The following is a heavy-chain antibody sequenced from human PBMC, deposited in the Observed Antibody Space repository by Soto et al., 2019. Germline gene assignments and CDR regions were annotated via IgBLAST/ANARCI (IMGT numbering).Heavy chain of an antibody. CDR2: IWYDGSNK. CDR1: EFTFSSYG. V-gene: IGHV3-33*01. CDR3: ARGMGYYYYYGMDV. J-gene: IGHJ6*02. Sequence: QVQLVESGGGVVQPGRSLRLSCAASEFTFSSYGMHWVRQAPGKGLEWVAVIWYDGSNKYYADSVKGRFTISRDNSKNTPYLQMNSLRAEDTAVYYCARGMGYYYYYGMDVWGQGTTVNVSS.